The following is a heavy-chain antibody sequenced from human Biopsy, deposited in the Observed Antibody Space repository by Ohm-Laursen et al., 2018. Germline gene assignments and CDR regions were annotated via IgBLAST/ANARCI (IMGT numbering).Heavy chain of an antibody. J-gene: IGHJ4*02. CDR1: GYTFTSHD. V-gene: IGHV1-8*01. CDR2: VSPNTGNT. CDR3: ARWETTLGRSLDS. D-gene: IGHD1-26*01. Sequence: ASVKVSCKASGYTFTSHDINWVRQATGQGLEWMGWVSPNTGNTVYAQRFQDRVTMTSDTSTGTAYMELTSLTSDDTAVYFCARWETTLGRSLDSWGQGTLVTVSS.